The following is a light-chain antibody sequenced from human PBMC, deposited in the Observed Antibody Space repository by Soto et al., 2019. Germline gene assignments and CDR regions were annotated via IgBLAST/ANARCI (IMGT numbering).Light chain of an antibody. Sequence: EKVLTQSPGPLSLSPGERATLSCRASQTVSSTYLAWYQQKPGQAPRLLIYGASSRATGIPDRFSGTVSGTDFTLTISRLEPEDFAVYYCQQYGSSPITFGQGTRLEIK. J-gene: IGKJ5*01. CDR1: QTVSSTY. CDR3: QQYGSSPIT. V-gene: IGKV3-20*01. CDR2: GAS.